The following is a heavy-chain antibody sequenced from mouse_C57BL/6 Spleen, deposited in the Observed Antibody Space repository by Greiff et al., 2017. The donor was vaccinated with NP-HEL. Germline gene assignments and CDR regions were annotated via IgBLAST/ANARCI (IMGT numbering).Heavy chain of an antibody. Sequence: QVQLQQPGAELVRPGSSVKLSCKASGYTFTSYWMHWVKQRPIQGLEWIGNIDPSDSETHYNQKFKDKATLTVDKSSSTAYMQLSRLTSDDSAVYYCARWDYYGSGHDYWGQGTTLTVSS. D-gene: IGHD1-1*01. V-gene: IGHV1-52*01. CDR3: ARWDYYGSGHDY. CDR2: IDPSDSET. J-gene: IGHJ2*01. CDR1: GYTFTSYW.